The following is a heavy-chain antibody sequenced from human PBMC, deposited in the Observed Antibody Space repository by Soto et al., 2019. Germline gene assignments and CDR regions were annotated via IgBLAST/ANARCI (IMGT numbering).Heavy chain of an antibody. CDR2: ISAYNGNT. CDR3: ARGRDDSCWSSAEYFHH. V-gene: IGHV1-18*01. Sequence: ASVKVSCKASGYIFTNYGISWVRQAPGQGLEWMGWISAYNGNTNYAQKVQGRVTVTTDTSTSTAYMELRSLRYDDTAVYYCARGRDDSCWSSAEYFHHWGQGTLVTVSS. CDR1: GYIFTNYG. D-gene: IGHD6-13*01. J-gene: IGHJ1*01.